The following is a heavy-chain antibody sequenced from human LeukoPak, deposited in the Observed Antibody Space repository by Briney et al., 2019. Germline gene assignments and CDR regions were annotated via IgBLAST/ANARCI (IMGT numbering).Heavy chain of an antibody. CDR2: IYYSGST. J-gene: IGHJ4*02. D-gene: IGHD3-10*01. Sequence: PSETLSLTCTVSGGSISSYYWSWIRQPPGKGLEWIGYIYYSGSTNYNPSLKSRVTISVDTSKNQFSLKLSSVTAADTAVYYCARENGSGFDYWGQGTLVNVSS. V-gene: IGHV4-59*01. CDR3: ARENGSGFDY. CDR1: GGSISSYY.